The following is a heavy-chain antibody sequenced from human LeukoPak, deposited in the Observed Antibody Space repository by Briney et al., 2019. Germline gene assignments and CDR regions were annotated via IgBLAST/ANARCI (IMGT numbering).Heavy chain of an antibody. D-gene: IGHD3-10*01. CDR2: IKTKGSAGTT. CDR3: ARGYSSTMGAH. Sequence: PGGSLRLSCAASGFTFSSYSMNWVRQAPGKGPEWVGRIKTKGSAGTTDYAAAVKGRFTISRDDSKNMVYLQMNSLRAEDTAVYYCARGYSSTMGAHWGQGTLVTVSS. J-gene: IGHJ4*02. V-gene: IGHV3-15*01. CDR1: GFTFSSYS.